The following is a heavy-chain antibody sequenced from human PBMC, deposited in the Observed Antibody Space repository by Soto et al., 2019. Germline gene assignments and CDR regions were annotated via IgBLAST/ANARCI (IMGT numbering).Heavy chain of an antibody. V-gene: IGHV4-59*08. CDR1: GGSISSYY. CDR2: IYYSGST. J-gene: IGHJ6*03. CDR3: ARRVRAAAGRWKEVYYYYMDV. Sequence: SETLSLTCTVSGGSISSYYWSWIRQPPGKGLEWIGYIYYSGSTNYNPSLKSRVTISVDTSKNQFSLKLSSVTAADTAVYYCARRVRAAAGRWKEVYYYYMDVWGKGTTVTVSS. D-gene: IGHD6-13*01.